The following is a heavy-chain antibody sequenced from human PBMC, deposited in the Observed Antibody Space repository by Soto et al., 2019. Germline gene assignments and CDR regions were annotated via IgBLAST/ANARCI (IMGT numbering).Heavy chain of an antibody. Sequence: SEPLSLTCSLSGDSVSSNSAAWNWIRQSPSRGLEWLGRTYYRSKWYNDYAVSVKSRITINPDTSKNQFSLQLNSVTPEDTAVYYCARVIFGSVIGAFDIWGQGTMVTVS. CDR2: TYYRSKWYN. CDR3: ARVIFGSVIGAFDI. D-gene: IGHD3-10*01. J-gene: IGHJ3*02. V-gene: IGHV6-1*01. CDR1: GDSVSSNSAA.